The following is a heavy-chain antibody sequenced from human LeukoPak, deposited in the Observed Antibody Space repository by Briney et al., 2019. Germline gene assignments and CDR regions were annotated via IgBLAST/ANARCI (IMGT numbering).Heavy chain of an antibody. CDR3: ARDRGSYWYFDL. Sequence: PSETLSLTCTVSGGSISSYYWSWIRQPPGKGLEWIGYIYYSGSTNYNPSLKSRVTISVDTSKNQFSLKLSSVTAADTAVYYCARDRGSYWYFDLWGRGTLVTVSS. CDR1: GGSISSYY. V-gene: IGHV4-59*12. CDR2: IYYSGST. J-gene: IGHJ2*01. D-gene: IGHD2-15*01.